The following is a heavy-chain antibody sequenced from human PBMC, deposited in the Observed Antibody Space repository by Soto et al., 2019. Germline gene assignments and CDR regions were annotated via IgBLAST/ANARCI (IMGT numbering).Heavy chain of an antibody. CDR2: IYNSGST. Sequence: SETLSLTCTVSGGSISSSSDYWGWIRQPPGKGLEWIGSIYNSGSTYYNPSLKSRVTISVDTYKSQFSLRLNSVTAADTAVYYCVRSAGLPGDFFYSNGMDVWGQGTTVTVSS. CDR1: GGSISSSSDY. V-gene: IGHV4-39*07. D-gene: IGHD3-10*01. CDR3: VRSAGLPGDFFYSNGMDV. J-gene: IGHJ6*02.